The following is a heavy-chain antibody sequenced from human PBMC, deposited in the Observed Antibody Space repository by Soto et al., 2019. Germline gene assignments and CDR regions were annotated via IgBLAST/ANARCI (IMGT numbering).Heavy chain of an antibody. Sequence: EVQLVESGGGLVQPGGSLRLSCAASEFTFSSYWMSWVRQAPGKGLEWVANIRQDGSERNYVDSVKGRFTISRDNAKDSLFLQMNSLRAEDTAVYYCARNVFPYCTSVVCYDQYYYYMDVWGKGTMVTVSS. CDR3: ARNVFPYCTSVVCYDQYYYYMDV. D-gene: IGHD2-8*02. CDR2: IRQDGSER. V-gene: IGHV3-7*01. CDR1: EFTFSSYW. J-gene: IGHJ6*03.